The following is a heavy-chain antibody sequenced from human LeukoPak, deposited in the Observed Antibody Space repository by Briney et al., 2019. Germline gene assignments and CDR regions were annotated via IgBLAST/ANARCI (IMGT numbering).Heavy chain of an antibody. J-gene: IGHJ4*02. CDR2: VYHWWST. V-gene: IGHV4-39*01. D-gene: IGHD3-3*01. CDR1: GDSLSSGLYY. CDR3: ARLCEVTTCAKCEY. Sequence: AETLSLTCTLSGDSLSSGLYYWGRIRQPPSKGLTWIGSVYHWWSTLFIAPFENRVAMPIDYSKNQFSLKLSSVTAADTATYYCARLCEVTTCAKCEYWGQGILVTVAS.